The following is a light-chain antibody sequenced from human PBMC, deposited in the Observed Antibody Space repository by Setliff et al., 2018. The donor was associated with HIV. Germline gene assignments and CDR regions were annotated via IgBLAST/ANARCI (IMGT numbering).Light chain of an antibody. CDR2: DTT. CDR1: TGAVASGHY. J-gene: IGLJ1*01. V-gene: IGLV7-46*01. CDR3: LLSYSGALV. Sequence: QAVVTQEPSLTVSPGGTVTLTCGSSTGAVASGHYPYWFQQKPGQAPRTLIYDTTNKHSWTPARFSGSLLGGKAALTLSGAQPEDEAEYYCLLSYSGALVFGTVTKVTVL.